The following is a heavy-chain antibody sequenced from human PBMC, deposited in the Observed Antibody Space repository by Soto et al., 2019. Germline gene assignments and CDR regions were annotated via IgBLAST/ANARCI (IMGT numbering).Heavy chain of an antibody. CDR1: GYSFTSYW. CDR3: ARGPLELLLKNYYYGMDV. V-gene: IGHV5-51*01. CDR2: IYPGDSDT. Sequence: GESLKISCKGSGYSFTSYWFGWVRQMPGKGLEWMGIIYPGDSDTRYSPSFQGQVTISADKSISTAYLQWSSLKASDTAMYYCARGPLELLLKNYYYGMDVWGQGTTVTVSS. J-gene: IGHJ6*02. D-gene: IGHD2-15*01.